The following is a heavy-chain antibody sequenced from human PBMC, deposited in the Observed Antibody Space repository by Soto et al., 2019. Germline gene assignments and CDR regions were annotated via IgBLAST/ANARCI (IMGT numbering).Heavy chain of an antibody. CDR1: GYTFTGYY. J-gene: IGHJ6*02. CDR3: ARDCTTIHLFSDYYYGMDV. D-gene: IGHD2-8*01. V-gene: IGHV1-2*04. CDR2: INPNSGGT. Sequence: QVQLVQSGAEVKKPGASVKVSCKASGYTFTGYYMHWVRQAPGQGLEWMGWINPNSGGTNYAQKFQGWVTMTRDTSISTAYMELSRLRSDDTAVYYCARDCTTIHLFSDYYYGMDVCGQGTTVTVSS.